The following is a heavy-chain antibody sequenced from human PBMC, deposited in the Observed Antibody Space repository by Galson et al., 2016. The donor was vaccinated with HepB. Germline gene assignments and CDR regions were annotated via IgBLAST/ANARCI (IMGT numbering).Heavy chain of an antibody. CDR3: ARDGRLGEKGLYDF. D-gene: IGHD3-10*01. J-gene: IGHJ4*02. Sequence: LSLTCTVSGGSISSGGYYWSWIRQHPGKGLEWIGYIYYTGSTDCNPSLKSRVTISVDTSKNQFSLKLSSVTAADTAVYYCARDGRLGEKGLYDFWGQGTLVTVSS. CDR2: IYYTGST. V-gene: IGHV4-31*03. CDR1: GGSISSGGYY.